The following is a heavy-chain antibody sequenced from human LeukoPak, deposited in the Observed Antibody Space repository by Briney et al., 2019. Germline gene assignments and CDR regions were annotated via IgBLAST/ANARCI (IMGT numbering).Heavy chain of an antibody. D-gene: IGHD3-16*01. Sequence: GTLSLTCTVSGGSMSSSSYYWGWIRQPPGKGLEWVSYISSSSSTIFYADSVKGRFTISRDNAKNSLYLQMNSLRAEDTAVYYCSRRFGAARDDYMDVWGKGTTVTVSS. CDR1: GGSMSSSS. J-gene: IGHJ6*03. CDR2: ISSSSSTI. CDR3: SRRFGAARDDYMDV. V-gene: IGHV3-48*01.